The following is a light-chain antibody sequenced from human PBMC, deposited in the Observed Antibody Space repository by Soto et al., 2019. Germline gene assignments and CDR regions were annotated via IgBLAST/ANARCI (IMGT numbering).Light chain of an antibody. J-gene: IGKJ5*01. CDR2: DAS. Sequence: ELVMAQSPGTLSESPVARATLSCRASQSVSSNLAWYQQKPGQAPRLLISDASTRATGIPARFSGSGSGTEFTLTVSSLQSEDFAVYYCQQYIKWPITFGQGTQLEIK. CDR3: QQYIKWPIT. V-gene: IGKV3-15*01. CDR1: QSVSSN.